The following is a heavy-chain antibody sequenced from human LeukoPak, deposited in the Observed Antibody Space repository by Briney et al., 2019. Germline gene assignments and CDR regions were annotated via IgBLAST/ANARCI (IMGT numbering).Heavy chain of an antibody. CDR3: ATAGNYDFWSGYKNWFDP. V-gene: IGHV1-24*01. CDR1: GYTLTELS. CDR2: FDPEDGET. D-gene: IGHD3-3*01. J-gene: IGHJ5*02. Sequence: ASVKVSCKVSGYTLTELSMHWVRQAPGKGLERMGGFDPEDGETIYAQKFQGRVTMTEDTSTDTAYMELSSLRSEDTAVYYCATAGNYDFWSGYKNWFDPWGQGTLVTVSS.